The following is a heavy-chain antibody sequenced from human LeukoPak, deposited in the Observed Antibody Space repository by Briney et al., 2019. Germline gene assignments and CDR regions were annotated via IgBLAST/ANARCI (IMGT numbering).Heavy chain of an antibody. CDR3: TRTCVSAVCSDGRHGMDV. CDR2: ISSSSSYI. CDR1: EFTFSTYN. D-gene: IGHD4/OR15-4a*01. Sequence: GGSLRLSCAASEFTFSTYNMNWVRQAPGKGLEWVSSISSSSSYIYYADPVKGRFTISRDNVKKSLYLQMSGLRVEDTAVYYCTRTCVSAVCSDGRHGMDVWGQGTTVTVSS. J-gene: IGHJ6*02. V-gene: IGHV3-21*01.